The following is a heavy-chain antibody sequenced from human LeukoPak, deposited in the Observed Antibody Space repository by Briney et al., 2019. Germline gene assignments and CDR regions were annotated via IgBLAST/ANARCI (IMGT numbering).Heavy chain of an antibody. CDR3: ARGIVVVPAAISPIDNYGSGSYYTPDAFDI. CDR1: GGSISSGGYS. J-gene: IGHJ3*02. CDR2: IYYSGST. D-gene: IGHD2-2*01. V-gene: IGHV4-30-4*07. Sequence: SETLSLTCAVSGGSISSGGYSWSWIRQPPGKGLEWLGYIYYSGSTYSNPSLDSRVTISVDTSKNQFSLKLSSVTAADTAVYYCARGIVVVPAAISPIDNYGSGSYYTPDAFDIWGQGTMVTVSS.